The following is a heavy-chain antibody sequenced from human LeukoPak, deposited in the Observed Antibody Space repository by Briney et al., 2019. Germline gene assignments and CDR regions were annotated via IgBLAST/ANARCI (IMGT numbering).Heavy chain of an antibody. CDR1: GGSIRSYY. CDR2: IYTSGST. J-gene: IGHJ4*02. CDR3: ARSNYFYDSSGPFDY. V-gene: IGHV4-4*07. D-gene: IGHD3-22*01. Sequence: KPSETLSLTCTVSGGSIRSYYWSWIRQPAGKGLEWIGRIYTSGSTNYNPSLKSRVTMSVDTSKNQFSLKLSSVAAADMAVYYCARSNYFYDSSGPFDYWGQGTLVTVSS.